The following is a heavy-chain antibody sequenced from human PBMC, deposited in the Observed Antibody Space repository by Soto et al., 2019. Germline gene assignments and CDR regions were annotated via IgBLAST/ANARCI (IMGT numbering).Heavy chain of an antibody. D-gene: IGHD3-10*01. CDR3: AKGDMGARGVTSLLY. V-gene: IGHV3-23*01. CDR1: GFTLSSYA. J-gene: IGHJ4*02. Sequence: GGSLRLSCAASGFTLSSYAMSWVRQAPRKGLEWVSAISGSGGSTYYADSVKGRLTISRDNSKNTLYLQMNSLRAEDTAVYYCAKGDMGARGVTSLLYRCQGTLITVST. CDR2: ISGSGGST.